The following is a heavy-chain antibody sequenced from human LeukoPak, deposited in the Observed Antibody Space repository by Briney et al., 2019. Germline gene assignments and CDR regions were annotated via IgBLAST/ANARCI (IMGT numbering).Heavy chain of an antibody. D-gene: IGHD3-9*01. CDR2: IYSGGST. CDR3: ARDGDTTGYSYYFDY. V-gene: IGHV3-53*01. J-gene: IGHJ4*02. CDR1: GFTVSSDY. Sequence: PGGSLRLSCAASGFTVSSDYMTWVRQAPGKGLEWVSVIYSGGSTYYADSVRGRFTISRDNAKNSLYLQMSSLRADDTAVYYCARDGDTTGYSYYFDYWGQGTLVTASS.